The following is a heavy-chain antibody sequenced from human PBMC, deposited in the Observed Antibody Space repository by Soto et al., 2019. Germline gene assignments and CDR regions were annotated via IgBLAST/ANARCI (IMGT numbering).Heavy chain of an antibody. Sequence: EVQLVESGGGLVKPGGSLRLSCAVSGFTFHTYSMNWVRQAPGKGLEWVSSISPGSSNIYYAQSVKGRFTISRENAKNPLSLQMNSLRAEDTAVYYCARARNDYGAWYYFDYWGQGTLVTVSS. CDR2: ISPGSSNI. CDR1: GFTFHTYS. CDR3: ARARNDYGAWYYFDY. V-gene: IGHV3-21*01. D-gene: IGHD4-17*01. J-gene: IGHJ4*02.